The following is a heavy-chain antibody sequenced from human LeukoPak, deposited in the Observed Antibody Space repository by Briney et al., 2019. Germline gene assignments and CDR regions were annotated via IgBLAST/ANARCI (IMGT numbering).Heavy chain of an antibody. V-gene: IGHV4-4*09. D-gene: IGHD6-6*01. CDR3: ARRSSSGLLDY. Sequence: KSSETLSLTCTVSGDSMSSFYWSWVRQPPGEGLEWIGYIYSSGSTNYNPSLKSRVTISVDTSRRQFSLKLSSVTAADTAVYYCARRSSSGLLDYWGQGTLVTDSS. CDR1: GDSMSSFY. CDR2: IYSSGST. J-gene: IGHJ4*02.